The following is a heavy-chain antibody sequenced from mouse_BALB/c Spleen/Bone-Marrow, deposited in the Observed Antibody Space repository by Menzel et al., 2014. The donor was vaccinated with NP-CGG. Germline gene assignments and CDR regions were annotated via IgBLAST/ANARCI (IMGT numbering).Heavy chain of an antibody. CDR1: GYTFTNYW. Sequence: VQLVESGAELVKPGASVKLSCKASGYTFTNYWMHWVKRRPGQGLEWIGEIDPSDSYSNYNQNFKGKATLTVDKSSSTAYMQLTSLTSEDSAVYYCARGVVYYYAMDYWGQGTSVTVSS. CDR2: IDPSDSYS. V-gene: IGHV1-69*02. CDR3: ARGVVYYYAMDY. J-gene: IGHJ4*01.